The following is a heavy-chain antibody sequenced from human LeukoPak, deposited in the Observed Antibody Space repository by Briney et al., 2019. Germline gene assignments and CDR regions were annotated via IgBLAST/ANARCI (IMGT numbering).Heavy chain of an antibody. V-gene: IGHV3-30*02. CDR3: AGPTGDFDY. D-gene: IGHD1-14*01. CDR2: IRYDERNK. CDR1: GFTFSGYG. J-gene: IGHJ4*02. Sequence: PGGSLRLSCAASGFTFSGYGMHWVRQAPGKGLEWVTFIRYDERNKYYADSVKGRFTISRDNAKNSLYLQMNSLRAEDTAVYYCAGPTGDFDYWGQGTLVTVSS.